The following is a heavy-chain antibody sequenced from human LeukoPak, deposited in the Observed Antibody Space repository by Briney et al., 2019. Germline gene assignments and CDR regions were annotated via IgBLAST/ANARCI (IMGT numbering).Heavy chain of an antibody. CDR2: RWYDGSNK. D-gene: IGHD1-26*01. CDR3: CAAAVGVLAYSVLI. V-gene: IGHV3-33*01. J-gene: IGHJ3*01. Sequence: GGSLRLSCAASGFTFTAYGMHWVRQAPGKGLEWVAVRWYDGSNKYYADSVKGRFTISRDNSKNTLYLQMNSLRAEDTAVYYCCAAAVGVLAYSVLIWGQGTMVTVSS. CDR1: GFTFTAYG.